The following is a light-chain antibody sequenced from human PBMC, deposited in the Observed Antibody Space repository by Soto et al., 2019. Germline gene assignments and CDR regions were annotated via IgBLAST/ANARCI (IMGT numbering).Light chain of an antibody. Sequence: QSVLTQPPSASVTPGQRVTISCSGSSSNIGSNYVYWYQQLPGTAPKLLIYRNNQRPSGVPDRFSGSKSGTSASLAISGLRSEDEADYYCAAWDDRLSGYVFGTGTKLTVL. CDR3: AAWDDRLSGYV. CDR2: RNN. CDR1: SSNIGSNY. V-gene: IGLV1-47*01. J-gene: IGLJ1*01.